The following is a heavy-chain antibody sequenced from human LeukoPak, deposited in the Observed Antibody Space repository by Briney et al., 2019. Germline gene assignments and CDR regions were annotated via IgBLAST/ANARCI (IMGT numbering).Heavy chain of an antibody. CDR2: IYYSGST. Sequence: SETLSLTCTVSGGSISSYYWSWIRQPAGKGLEWIGYIYYSGSTNYNPSLKSRVTISVDTSKNRFSLKLSSVTAADTAVYYCARANGDTEFDYWGQGTLVTVSS. J-gene: IGHJ4*02. D-gene: IGHD5-24*01. V-gene: IGHV4-59*01. CDR1: GGSISSYY. CDR3: ARANGDTEFDY.